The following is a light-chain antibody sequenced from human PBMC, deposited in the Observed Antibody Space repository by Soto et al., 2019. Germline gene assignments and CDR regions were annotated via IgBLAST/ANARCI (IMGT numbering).Light chain of an antibody. Sequence: QSVLTQPPSVSGSPGQSVTISCTGSSNDVASNYRVSWYQQPPGTAPKLVMYGVTNRPSGVPDRFSGSRSGNTASLTISGLQAEDAADYFSISYTDSSAYVFGTGTKVTVL. CDR1: SNDVASNYR. V-gene: IGLV2-18*02. J-gene: IGLJ1*01. CDR3: ISYTDSSAYV. CDR2: GVT.